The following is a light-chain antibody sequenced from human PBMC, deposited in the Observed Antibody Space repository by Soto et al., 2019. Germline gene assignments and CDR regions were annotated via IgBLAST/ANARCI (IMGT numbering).Light chain of an antibody. CDR2: GNR. CDR3: QAYDYSLTASV. Sequence: QSVLTQPPSGSGAPGQRVTIPCTWNSSNLGAGYDVHWYQQLPGTAPKLVIYGNRNRPSGVPERFAGSKSGTSASLAITGLQAEDEGDYYCQAYDYSLTASVFGGGTKLTVL. V-gene: IGLV1-40*01. CDR1: SSNLGAGYD. J-gene: IGLJ3*02.